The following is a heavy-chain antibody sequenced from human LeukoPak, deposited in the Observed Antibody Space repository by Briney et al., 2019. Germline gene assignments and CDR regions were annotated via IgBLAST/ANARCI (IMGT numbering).Heavy chain of an antibody. CDR2: ISGSGGNT. CDR3: ANDPSGRYLDQNWFDP. Sequence: QPGGSLRLSCLASGFIFRNYAMHWVRQAPGKGLEWVSAISGSGGNTYYADSVKGRFTISRDNSKNTLYLQMNSLRAEDTAVYYCANDPSGRYLDQNWFDPWGQGTLVTVSS. CDR1: GFIFRNYA. J-gene: IGHJ5*02. D-gene: IGHD1/OR15-1a*01. V-gene: IGHV3-23*01.